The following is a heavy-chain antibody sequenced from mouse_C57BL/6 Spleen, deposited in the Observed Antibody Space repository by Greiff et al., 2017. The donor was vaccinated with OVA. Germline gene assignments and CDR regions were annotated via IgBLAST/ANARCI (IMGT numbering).Heavy chain of an antibody. CDR2: IDPSDSYT. CDR3: ARRGLYGNYNYYAMDY. D-gene: IGHD2-1*01. CDR1: GYTFTSYW. Sequence: VQLQQPGAELVKPGASVKLSCKASGYTFTSYWMQWVKQRPGQGLEWIGEIDPSDSYTNYNQKFKGKATLTVDTSSSTAYMQLSSLTSEDSAVYYCARRGLYGNYNYYAMDYWGQGTSVTVSS. V-gene: IGHV1-50*01. J-gene: IGHJ4*01.